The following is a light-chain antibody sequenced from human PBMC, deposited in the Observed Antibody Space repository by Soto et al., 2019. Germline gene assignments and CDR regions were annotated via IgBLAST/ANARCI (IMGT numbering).Light chain of an antibody. CDR3: QHRSNWPHP. V-gene: IGKV3-11*01. Sequence: IVMTQSPATLSLSPGERATLSCEAGQSISSYVAWYQQKPGQAPQLPIYDASKRDNGIPARFSGSGSGTDFTLTISSLEPEDFAVYYCQHRSNWPHPFGQGTRPEIK. J-gene: IGKJ5*01. CDR1: QSISSY. CDR2: DAS.